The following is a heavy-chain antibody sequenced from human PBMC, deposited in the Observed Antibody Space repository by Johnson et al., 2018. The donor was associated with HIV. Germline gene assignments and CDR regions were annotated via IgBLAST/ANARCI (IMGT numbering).Heavy chain of an antibody. V-gene: IGHV3-30-3*02. Sequence: VQLVESGGGVVQPGRSLRLSCAASGFTFSTYAMHWVRQAPGKGLEWVAVISYDGINKYYADSVKGRFTISRDNSKNALYLQMNSLRAEDTAVYYCAKGYTVTHPKDAFDIWGQGTMVTVSS. D-gene: IGHD4-17*01. J-gene: IGHJ3*02. CDR3: AKGYTVTHPKDAFDI. CDR1: GFTFSTYA. CDR2: ISYDGINK.